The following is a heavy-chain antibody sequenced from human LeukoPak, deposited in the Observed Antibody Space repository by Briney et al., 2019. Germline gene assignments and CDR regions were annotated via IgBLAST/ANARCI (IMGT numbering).Heavy chain of an antibody. D-gene: IGHD3-10*01. V-gene: IGHV2-5*02. J-gene: IGHJ4*02. CDR1: GGSISGDYWS. Sequence: TLSLTCTVSGGSISGDYWSWIRQSPGKGLEWIALIYWDDDKRYSPSLKSRLTITKDTSKSQVVLTMTNMDPVDTATYYCAHSLGLVGGYFDYWGQGTLVTVSS. CDR2: IYWDDDK. CDR3: AHSLGLVGGYFDY.